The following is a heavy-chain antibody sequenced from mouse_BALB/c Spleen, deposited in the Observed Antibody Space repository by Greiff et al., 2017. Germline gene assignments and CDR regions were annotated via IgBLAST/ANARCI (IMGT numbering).Heavy chain of an antibody. CDR1: GFTFSSYA. CDR3: ARDLVTTVPYAMDY. CDR2: ISSGGSYT. V-gene: IGHV5-9-4*01. D-gene: IGHD1-1*01. Sequence: EVQLVESGGGLVKPGGSLKLSCAASGFTFSSYAMSWVRQSPEKRLEWVAEISSGGSYTYYPDTVTGRFTISRDNAKNTLYLEMSSLRSEDTAMYYCARDLVTTVPYAMDYWGQGTSVTVSS. J-gene: IGHJ4*01.